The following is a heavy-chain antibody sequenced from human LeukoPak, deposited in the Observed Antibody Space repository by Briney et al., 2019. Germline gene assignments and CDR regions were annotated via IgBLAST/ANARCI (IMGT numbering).Heavy chain of an antibody. V-gene: IGHV3-21*01. CDR1: GFTFSSYS. D-gene: IGHD3-10*01. CDR3: ARTFGELFDYYGMDV. Sequence: KPGGSLRLSCAASGFTFSSYSMNWVRQAPGKGLEWVSSISSSSSYIYYADSVKGRFTISRDNAKNSLYLQMNSLRAEDTAVYYCARTFGELFDYYGMDVWGKGTTVTVSS. CDR2: ISSSSSYI. J-gene: IGHJ6*04.